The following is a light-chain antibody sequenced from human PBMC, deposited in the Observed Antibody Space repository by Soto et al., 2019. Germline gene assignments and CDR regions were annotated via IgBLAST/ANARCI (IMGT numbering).Light chain of an antibody. CDR1: QSVSSD. J-gene: IGKJ1*01. CDR2: DAS. V-gene: IGKV3-11*01. Sequence: EIVMTQSPSTLSVSPGERATLSCRASQSVSSDLAWYHQKPGQAPRLLIYDASIRAAGVPARFSGSGSGTDFSLTISSLEPEDFAIYYCQQRSIWPPWTFGQGTKVDIK. CDR3: QQRSIWPPWT.